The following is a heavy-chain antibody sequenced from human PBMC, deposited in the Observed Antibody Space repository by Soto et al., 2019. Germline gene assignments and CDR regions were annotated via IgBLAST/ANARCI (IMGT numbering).Heavy chain of an antibody. CDR1: GFTFSSYS. Sequence: GGSLRLSCAASGFTFSSYSMNWVRQAPGKGLEWVSSISSSSSYIYYADSVKGRFTISRDNAKNSLYLQMNSLRAEDTAVYYCARDKIDPGYAFDIWGQGTMVTVSS. CDR3: ARDKIDPGYAFDI. D-gene: IGHD3-10*01. CDR2: ISSSSSYI. V-gene: IGHV3-21*01. J-gene: IGHJ3*02.